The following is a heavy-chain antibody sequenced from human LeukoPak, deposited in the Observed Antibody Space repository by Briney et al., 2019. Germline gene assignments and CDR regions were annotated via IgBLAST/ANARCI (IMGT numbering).Heavy chain of an antibody. V-gene: IGHV3-7*01. CDR3: ARELIGSGAFDY. CDR2: INQDGSEE. D-gene: IGHD3-10*01. Sequence: PGGSLRLSCAASGFTFSNYWMTWVRQAPGKGLEWVANINQDGSEEYYVDSVKGRFTISRDNAKNSLYLQMNSLRAEDTAVYYCARELIGSGAFDYWGQGTWPPSPQ. CDR1: GFTFSNYW. J-gene: IGHJ4*02.